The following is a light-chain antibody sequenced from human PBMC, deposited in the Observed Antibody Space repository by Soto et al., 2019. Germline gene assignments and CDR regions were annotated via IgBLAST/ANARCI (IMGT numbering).Light chain of an antibody. Sequence: QPVLTQPASVSGSPGQSITISCTGTSSDVGSYNLVSWYQQYPGKAPKLMLYEVNKRTSGVSNRFSGSKSGNTASLTISGLQAEDEAGYHCCSYAGSSPHWVFGGGTKVTVL. CDR2: EVN. CDR3: CSYAGSSPHWV. V-gene: IGLV2-23*02. CDR1: SSDVGSYNL. J-gene: IGLJ3*02.